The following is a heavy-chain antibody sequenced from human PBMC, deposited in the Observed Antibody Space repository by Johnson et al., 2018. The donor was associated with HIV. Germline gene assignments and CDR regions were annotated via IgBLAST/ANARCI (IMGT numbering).Heavy chain of an antibody. J-gene: IGHJ3*01. D-gene: IGHD4-17*01. CDR1: GFTFSNYW. Sequence: VQLVESGGRLVQPGGSLGLSCVTSGFTFSNYWISWVRQAPGKGLEWVASIKRDGSEKYYVDSVRGRFSVSRDNTKKSLYLQMNSLIAEDTAVYYCAREEGDYGDSITDDVFDFWGQGTVVTVSS. V-gene: IGHV3-7*01. CDR3: AREEGDYGDSITDDVFDF. CDR2: IKRDGSEK.